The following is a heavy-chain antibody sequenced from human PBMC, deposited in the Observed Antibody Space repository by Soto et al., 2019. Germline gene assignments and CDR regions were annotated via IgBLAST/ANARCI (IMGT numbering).Heavy chain of an antibody. J-gene: IGHJ4*02. D-gene: IGHD3-16*02. CDR1: GFTFSSYG. CDR2: ISYDGSNK. Sequence: QVQLVESGGGVVQPGRSLRLSCAASGFTFSSYGMHWVRQAPGKGLEWVAVISYDGSNKYYADSVKGRFTMSRDNSKNTLYLQMNSLRAEDTAVYYCAKGRLPLGDLSLYQPEPVDYWGQGTLVTVSS. CDR3: AKGRLPLGDLSLYQPEPVDY. V-gene: IGHV3-30*18.